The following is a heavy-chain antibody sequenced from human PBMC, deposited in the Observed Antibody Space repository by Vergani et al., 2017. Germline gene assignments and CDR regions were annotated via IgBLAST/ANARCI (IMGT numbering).Heavy chain of an antibody. CDR2: ISAYNGNT. Sequence: QVQLVQSGAEVKKPGSSVKVSCKASGGTFSSYAISWVRQAPGQGLEWMGWISAYNGNTNYAQKLQGRVTMTTDTSTSTAYMELRSLRSDDTAVYYCARHGDYYDSSGPAAYWGQGTLVTVSS. D-gene: IGHD3-22*01. CDR3: ARHGDYYDSSGPAAY. V-gene: IGHV1-18*01. J-gene: IGHJ4*02. CDR1: GGTFSSYA.